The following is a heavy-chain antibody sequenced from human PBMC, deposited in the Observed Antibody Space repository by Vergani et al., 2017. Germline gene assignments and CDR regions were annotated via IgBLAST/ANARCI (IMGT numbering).Heavy chain of an antibody. V-gene: IGHV3-23*01. CDR2: ISGSGGFT. Sequence: EVQLLESAGNLVQPGGSLRLSCAASGFTFTNFAMTWVRQAPGEGLEWVSGISGSGGFTYYADSVKGLFTISRDTSKNTMFLQMNNLRAEDTAVYYCAKENVPGYYDSSGYCDYWGQGTLVTVSS. D-gene: IGHD3-22*01. CDR3: AKENVPGYYDSSGYCDY. J-gene: IGHJ4*02. CDR1: GFTFTNFA.